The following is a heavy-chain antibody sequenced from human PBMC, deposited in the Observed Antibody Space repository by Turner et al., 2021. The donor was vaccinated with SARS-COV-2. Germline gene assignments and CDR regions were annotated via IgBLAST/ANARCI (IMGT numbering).Heavy chain of an antibody. CDR3: TTRSGSFDY. V-gene: IGHV3-15*01. D-gene: IGHD1-26*01. CDR1: GLTFSNDW. CDR2: IKSKTDGGTT. J-gene: IGHJ4*02. Sequence: EVQLVESGGGLVKRGGSLTLSCAVSGLTFSNDWLNWVRQAPGKGLEWVGRIKSKTDGGTTDYAAPVKDRFTISRDDSKNTMYLQMSSLKTEDTALYYCTTRSGSFDYWGQGTLVTVSS.